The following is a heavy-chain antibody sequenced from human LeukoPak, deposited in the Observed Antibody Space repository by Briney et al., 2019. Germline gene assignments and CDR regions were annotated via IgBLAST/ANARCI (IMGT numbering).Heavy chain of an antibody. V-gene: IGHV4-34*01. D-gene: IGHD5-18*01. J-gene: IGHJ6*02. CDR1: GGSFSGYY. Sequence: KSSETLSLTCAVYGGSFSGYYWSWIRQPPGKGLEWIGEINHSGSTNYNPSLKGRVTISVDTSKNQFSLKLSSVTAADTAVYSCARDGYSYSHYYGMDVWGQGTTVTVSS. CDR3: ARDGYSYSHYYGMDV. CDR2: INHSGST.